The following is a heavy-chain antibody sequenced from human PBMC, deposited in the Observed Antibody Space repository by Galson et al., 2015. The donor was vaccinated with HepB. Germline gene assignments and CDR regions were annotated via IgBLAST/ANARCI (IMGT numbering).Heavy chain of an antibody. Sequence: CAISGDSVSSDSAAWNRIRQSPSRGLEWLGRTYYRSRWSNDYAVSVKSRITINSDTSKNQFSLQLKSVTPEDTAIYFCARDLYSEKYYAFDIWGQGTMVTVSS. CDR2: TYYRSRWSN. CDR3: ARDLYSEKYYAFDI. V-gene: IGHV6-1*01. J-gene: IGHJ3*02. D-gene: IGHD1-26*01. CDR1: GDSVSSDSAA.